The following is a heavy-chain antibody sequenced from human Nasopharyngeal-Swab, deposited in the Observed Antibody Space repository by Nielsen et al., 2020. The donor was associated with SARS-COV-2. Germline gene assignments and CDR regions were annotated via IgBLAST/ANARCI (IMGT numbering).Heavy chain of an antibody. CDR1: GFTFSGSA. D-gene: IGHD2-15*01. CDR3: TRCGGGCYSGRDY. Sequence: GGSLRLSCAASGFTFSGSAIHWVRQASGKGLEWVGRVRSKGNNYATAYSASVKGRFIIFRDDPTNTAYLQMNSLKTEDTAMYYCTRCGGGCYSGRDYWGQGTLVTVSS. V-gene: IGHV3-73*01. J-gene: IGHJ4*02. CDR2: VRSKGNNYAT.